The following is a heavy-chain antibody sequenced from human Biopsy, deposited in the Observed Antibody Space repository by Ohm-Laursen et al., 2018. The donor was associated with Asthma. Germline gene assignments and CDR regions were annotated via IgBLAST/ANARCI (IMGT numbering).Heavy chain of an antibody. V-gene: IGHV3-53*01. CDR2: IYSGGST. D-gene: IGHD2-15*01. Sequence: SLRLSCAASGFTFSRYDMSWARQAPGKGLEWVSVIYSGGSTYYADSVKGRFTISRDNSKNTLDLQMNSLRAEDTAVYYCGRDYPLVDWGQGTLVTVSS. CDR3: GRDYPLVD. CDR1: GFTFSRYD. J-gene: IGHJ4*02.